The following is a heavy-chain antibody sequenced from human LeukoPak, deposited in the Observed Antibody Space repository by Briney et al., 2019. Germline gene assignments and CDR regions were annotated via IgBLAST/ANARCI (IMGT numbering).Heavy chain of an antibody. D-gene: IGHD6-19*01. Sequence: ASVKVSCKASGYTFTSYYMHWVRQAPGQGLEWMGWISTYNGNTNYAQKFQGRVTLTTDTSTSTAYMELRSLRSDDTAVYFCARDLEKQWLGGFFDYWGQGTLVTVSS. CDR3: ARDLEKQWLGGFFDY. CDR2: ISTYNGNT. J-gene: IGHJ4*02. CDR1: GYTFTSYY. V-gene: IGHV1-18*04.